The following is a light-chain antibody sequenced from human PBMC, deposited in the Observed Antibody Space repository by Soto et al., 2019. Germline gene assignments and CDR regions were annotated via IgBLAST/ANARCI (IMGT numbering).Light chain of an antibody. V-gene: IGLV4-60*02. CDR1: SGHSI. CDR2: LEGSGSY. Sequence: QPVLTQSSSASASLGSSVKLTCTLSSGHSIIAWHQQQPGKAPRYLMKLEGSGSYNKGSGVPDRFSGSSSGADRYLTISNLQFEDEADYYCETWDSNTHTVFGGGTQLTVL. CDR3: ETWDSNTHTV. J-gene: IGLJ3*02.